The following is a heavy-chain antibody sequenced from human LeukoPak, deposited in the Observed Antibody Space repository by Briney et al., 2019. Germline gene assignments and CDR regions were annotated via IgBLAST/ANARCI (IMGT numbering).Heavy chain of an antibody. CDR1: GYTFTSYY. Sequence: VASVKVSCKASGYTFTSYYMHWVRQAPGQGLEWMGIINPSGGNTNYAQKSQSRVTMTRDTSTSTVYMELSSLTSDDTAVYFCAREGGSYNYFDYWGQGTLVTVSS. J-gene: IGHJ4*02. D-gene: IGHD1-26*01. V-gene: IGHV1-46*01. CDR2: INPSGGNT. CDR3: AREGGSYNYFDY.